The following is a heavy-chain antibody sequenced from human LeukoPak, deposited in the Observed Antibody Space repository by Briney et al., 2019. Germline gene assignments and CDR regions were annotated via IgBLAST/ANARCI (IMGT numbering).Heavy chain of an antibody. Sequence: GGSLRLSCAASGFTFSSYAMHWVRQAPGKGLEWVAVISYDGSNKYYADSVKGRFTISRDNSKNTLYLQMNSLRAEDTAVYYCARAVAVAGPFDYWGQGTLVTVSS. J-gene: IGHJ4*02. D-gene: IGHD6-19*01. V-gene: IGHV3-30-3*01. CDR3: ARAVAVAGPFDY. CDR1: GFTFSSYA. CDR2: ISYDGSNK.